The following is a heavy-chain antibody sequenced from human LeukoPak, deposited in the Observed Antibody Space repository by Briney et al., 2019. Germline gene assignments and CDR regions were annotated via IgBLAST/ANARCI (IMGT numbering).Heavy chain of an antibody. J-gene: IGHJ6*02. D-gene: IGHD2-2*01. CDR1: GYTFTMYY. Sequence: ASVKVSCKASGYTFTMYYIHWVRQAPGQGLEWMGWINPSSGDTSYAQRFQGRVTLTRDTSISTVYMELTGLRSDDTAVFYCARDGGYCRSASCSQYFYYGLDVWGQGTTVTVSS. V-gene: IGHV1-2*02. CDR3: ARDGGYCRSASCSQYFYYGLDV. CDR2: INPSSGDT.